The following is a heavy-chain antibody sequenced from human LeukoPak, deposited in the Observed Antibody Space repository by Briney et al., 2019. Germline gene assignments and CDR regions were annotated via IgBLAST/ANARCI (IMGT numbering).Heavy chain of an antibody. D-gene: IGHD3-10*01. J-gene: IGHJ6*02. V-gene: IGHV3-9*01. CDR1: GFTFDDYA. CDR3: ARDSVRGVYYGMDV. Sequence: GGSLRLSCAASGFTFDDYAMHWVRQAPGKGPEWVSGISWNSGSIGYADSVKGRFTISRDNSKNTLYLQMNSLRAEDTAVYYCARDSVRGVYYGMDVWGQGTTVTVSS. CDR2: ISWNSGSI.